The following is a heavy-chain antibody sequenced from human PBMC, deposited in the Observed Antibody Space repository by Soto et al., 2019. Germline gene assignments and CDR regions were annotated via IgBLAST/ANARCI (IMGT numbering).Heavy chain of an antibody. J-gene: IGHJ4*02. D-gene: IGHD6-13*01. CDR2: IYQSGST. Sequence: PSETLSLTCAVSGGAISSSKWGSWVRQPPGKGLEWIGEIYQSGSTNYNPSLESRVRMSVDKPRNQFSLKLTSVSAADTAVYYCARASATIAAAAIFDYWGQGTLVTVSS. CDR3: ARASATIAAAAIFDY. V-gene: IGHV4-4*02. CDR1: GGAISSSKW.